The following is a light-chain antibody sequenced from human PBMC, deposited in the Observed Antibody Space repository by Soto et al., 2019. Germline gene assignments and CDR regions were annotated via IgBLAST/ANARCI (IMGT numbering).Light chain of an antibody. Sequence: QSVLTQPPSVSAAPGQRVTISCSGSSSNIGYKYVSWYQYLPGTAPKLLIYDNDKRPSGIPDRFSGSKSGTSATLGITGLQTGDEADYYCATWDTSLSAVVFGGGTQLTVL. J-gene: IGLJ2*01. CDR1: SSNIGYKY. V-gene: IGLV1-51*01. CDR2: DND. CDR3: ATWDTSLSAVV.